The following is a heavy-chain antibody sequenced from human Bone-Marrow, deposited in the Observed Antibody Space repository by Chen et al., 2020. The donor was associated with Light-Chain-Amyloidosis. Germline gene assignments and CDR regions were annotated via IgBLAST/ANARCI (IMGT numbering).Heavy chain of an antibody. D-gene: IGHD4-17*01. CDR1: GFTFSAYA. V-gene: IGHV3-21*02. CDR2: ISSGITYI. J-gene: IGHJ4*02. Sequence: EVQMVESGGGRVKPGGSLRLSCAASGFTFSAYAMNWVRQAPGKGLEWFSSISSGITYIFYTTSVKGRFTISRDNAKNSLFLQMNSLRGEDTAVYYCASGLYGDYADFWGQGTLVTVSS. CDR3: ASGLYGDYADF.